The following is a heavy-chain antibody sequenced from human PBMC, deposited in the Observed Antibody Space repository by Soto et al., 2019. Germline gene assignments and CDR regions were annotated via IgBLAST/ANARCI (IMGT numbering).Heavy chain of an antibody. J-gene: IGHJ4*02. V-gene: IGHV3-66*01. D-gene: IGHD2-15*01. CDR3: ALGLLLRRGYYFDY. Sequence: GGSLRLSCAASGFTVSSNYMSWVRQAPGKGLEWVSVIYSGGSTYYADSVKGRFTISRDNSKNTLYLQMNSLRAEDTAVYYCALGLLLRRGYYFDYWGQGTLVTVSS. CDR2: IYSGGST. CDR1: GFTVSSNY.